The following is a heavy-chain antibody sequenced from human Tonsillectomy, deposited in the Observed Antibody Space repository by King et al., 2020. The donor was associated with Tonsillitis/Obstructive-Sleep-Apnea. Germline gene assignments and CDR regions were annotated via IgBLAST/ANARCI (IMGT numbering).Heavy chain of an antibody. V-gene: IGHV4-39*01. J-gene: IGHJ6*03. CDR3: ARHAPDMYNSYYYMDV. CDR1: GGSISSSRYY. Sequence: VQLQESGPGLVKPSETLSLSCIVSGGSISSSRYYWGWIRQPPGKGLEWIGTIYYNGDTYYHPSLKSRVTVSIDTSENQFSLKLTSVTAADTAVYYCARHAPDMYNSYYYMDVWGKGTTVTVSS. CDR2: IYYNGDT. D-gene: IGHD3-9*01.